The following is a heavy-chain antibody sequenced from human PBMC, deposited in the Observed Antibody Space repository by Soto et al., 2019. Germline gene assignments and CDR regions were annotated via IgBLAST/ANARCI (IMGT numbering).Heavy chain of an antibody. CDR1: GFTFSSYA. CDR3: AKAGFLLWFGEFPYFDY. V-gene: IGHV3-23*01. J-gene: IGHJ4*02. D-gene: IGHD3-10*01. Sequence: PGGSLRLSCAASGFTFSSYAMSWVRQAPGKGLEWVSAISGSGGSTYYADSVKGRFTISRDNSKNTLYLQMNSLRAEDTAVYYCAKAGFLLWFGEFPYFDYWGQGTLVTVYS. CDR2: ISGSGGST.